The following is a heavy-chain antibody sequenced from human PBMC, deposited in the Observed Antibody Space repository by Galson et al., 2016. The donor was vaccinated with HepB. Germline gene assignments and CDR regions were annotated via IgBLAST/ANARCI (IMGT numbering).Heavy chain of an antibody. V-gene: IGHV3-21*01. D-gene: IGHD3-9*01. CDR3: AREPVRLDDLLTGPPKNPDY. Sequence: SLRLSCAASGFTFRTYTMNWVRQAPGKGLDRVSAISGGSSYIFYADSVKGRFTISRDNAKNSLYLQMNSLRAEDTAVYYCAREPVRLDDLLTGPPKNPDYWGQGTLVTVSS. J-gene: IGHJ4*02. CDR2: ISGGSSYI. CDR1: GFTFRTYT.